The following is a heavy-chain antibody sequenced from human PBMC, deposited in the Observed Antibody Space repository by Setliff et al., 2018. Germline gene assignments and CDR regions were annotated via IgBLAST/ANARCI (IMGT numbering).Heavy chain of an antibody. CDR3: ARAETSIAAAGTWDYFDY. CDR1: GYTFTSYG. J-gene: IGHJ4*02. D-gene: IGHD6-13*01. V-gene: IGHV1-18*01. CDR2: ISAYNGNT. Sequence: VASVKVSCKASGYTFTSYGISWVRQAPGQGLEWMGWISAYNGNTNYAQKLQGRVTMTTDTSTSTAYMELRSLRSDDTAVYYCARAETSIAAAGTWDYFDYWGQGTLVTVSS.